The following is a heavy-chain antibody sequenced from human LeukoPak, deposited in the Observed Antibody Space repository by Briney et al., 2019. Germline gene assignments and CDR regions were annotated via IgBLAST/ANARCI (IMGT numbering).Heavy chain of an antibody. Sequence: GGSLRLSCTASGFTFSSYAMIWVRQAPGKGLEWVSAISGSGAGTHYADSVRGRVTISRDNSKNTAYLQMSSLRAEDTAVYYCARGKDGYKKGYPLGFDYWGQGTLVTVSS. J-gene: IGHJ4*02. CDR2: ISGSGAGT. CDR3: ARGKDGYKKGYPLGFDY. CDR1: GFTFSSYA. V-gene: IGHV3-23*01. D-gene: IGHD5-24*01.